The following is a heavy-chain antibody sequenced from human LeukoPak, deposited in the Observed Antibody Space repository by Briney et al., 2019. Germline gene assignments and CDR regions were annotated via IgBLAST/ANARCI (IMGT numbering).Heavy chain of an antibody. CDR3: AKAGAYDTSGYYYYLEY. Sequence: PGGSLILSCAASGFTFSSFGIHWVRQAPGKGLEWVASISSNGNDKFYVDSVEGRFTISRGNSRSTLYLQMDSLRAEDTAVYYCAKAGAYDTSGYYYYLEYWGQGTLVTVSS. CDR2: ISSNGNDK. D-gene: IGHD3-22*01. CDR1: GFTFSSFG. J-gene: IGHJ4*02. V-gene: IGHV3-30*18.